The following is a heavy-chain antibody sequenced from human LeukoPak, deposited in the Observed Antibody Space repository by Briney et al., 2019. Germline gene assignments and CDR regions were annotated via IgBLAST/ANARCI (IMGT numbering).Heavy chain of an antibody. CDR3: ASGYCSAGSCCPGY. V-gene: IGHV3-30*04. Sequence: GRSLRLSCAASGFTFSSYAMHWVRQAPGKGLEWVAVISYDGSNKYYADSVKGRFTISRDNSKNTLYLQMNSLRAEDTAVYYGASGYCSAGSCCPGYWGQGTLVTVSS. D-gene: IGHD2-15*01. CDR1: GFTFSSYA. CDR2: ISYDGSNK. J-gene: IGHJ4*02.